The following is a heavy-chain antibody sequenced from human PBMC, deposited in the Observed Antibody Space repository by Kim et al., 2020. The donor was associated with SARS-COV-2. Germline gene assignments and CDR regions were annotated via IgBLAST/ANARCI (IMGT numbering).Heavy chain of an antibody. V-gene: IGHV3-74*03. CDR2: ST. J-gene: IGHJ6*02. CDR3: ARGNYHGMDV. Sequence: STPYAYSVKVRFTISRDNAKNTLYLQVNSLRAEDTAVYYCARGNYHGMDVWGQGTTVTASS.